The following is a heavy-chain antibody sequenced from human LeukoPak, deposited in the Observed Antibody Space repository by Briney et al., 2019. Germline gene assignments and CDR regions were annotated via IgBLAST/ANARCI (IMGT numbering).Heavy chain of an antibody. J-gene: IGHJ5*02. CDR2: IYYSGTA. V-gene: IGHV4-39*01. Sequence: SETLSLTCTVSGGSISSSSYYWGWIRQPPGKGLEWIGHIYYSGTAYYNPSLKNRVTISVHRSNNQFSLKLSSVTAADTAAYYCARLNYYGSGDWFDPWGQGTLVTVSS. D-gene: IGHD3-10*01. CDR3: ARLNYYGSGDWFDP. CDR1: GGSISSSSYY.